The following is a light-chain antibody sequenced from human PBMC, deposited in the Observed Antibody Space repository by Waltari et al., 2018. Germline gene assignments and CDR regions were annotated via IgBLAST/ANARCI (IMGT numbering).Light chain of an antibody. CDR1: SSDVGTYDY. J-gene: IGLJ2*01. CDR3: STYVSSSTLVV. CDR2: EVN. Sequence: QSALTQPASVSGSPGQSITISCTGSSSDVGTYDYVPWYQQHPGKAPKLVIYEVNNRPSGISNRFSGSKSGNTASLTISGLQAEDEADFYCSTYVSSSTLVVFGGGTRLTVL. V-gene: IGLV2-14*01.